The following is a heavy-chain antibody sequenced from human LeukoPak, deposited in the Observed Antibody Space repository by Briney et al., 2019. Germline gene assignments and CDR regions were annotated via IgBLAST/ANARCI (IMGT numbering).Heavy chain of an antibody. Sequence: PGGSLRLSCVASGFTFSAYGMTWVRQAPGKGLEWVSVISESGDSAYYADSVKGRFTISRDNSKNTLYLQMNSLRAEDTAVYYCAKGSSAMDVWGKGTTVTVSS. J-gene: IGHJ6*04. D-gene: IGHD3-10*01. CDR2: ISESGDSA. V-gene: IGHV3-23*01. CDR1: GFTFSAYG. CDR3: AKGSSAMDV.